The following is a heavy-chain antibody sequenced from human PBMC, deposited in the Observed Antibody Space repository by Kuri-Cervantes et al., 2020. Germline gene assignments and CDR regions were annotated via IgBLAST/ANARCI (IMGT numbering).Heavy chain of an antibody. CDR3: ARPDRDCSGGSCSDAFDI. CDR1: GYSFTSYW. D-gene: IGHD2-15*01. Sequence: GESLKISCKGSGYSFTSYWIGWVRQMPGKGLEWMGIIYPGDSDTRYSPSFQGQVTISADKSISTAYLQRSSLKASDTAMYYCARPDRDCSGGSCSDAFDIWGQGTMVTVSS. V-gene: IGHV5-51*01. CDR2: IYPGDSDT. J-gene: IGHJ3*02.